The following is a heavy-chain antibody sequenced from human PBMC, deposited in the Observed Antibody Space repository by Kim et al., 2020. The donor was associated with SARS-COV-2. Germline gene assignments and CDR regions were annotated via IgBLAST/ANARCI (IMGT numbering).Heavy chain of an antibody. CDR2: INSDGGTT. CDR1: GFTFSSYW. D-gene: IGHD1-26*01. CDR3: ASRRYTGTYYYFDY. Sequence: GGSLRLSCAASGFTFSSYWMRWVRQAPGKGLVWVSRINSDGGTTSYADSVKGRFTISRDNAKSTLYLQMNSLRAEDTAVYYCASRRYTGTYYYFDYWGQGTLVTVSS. V-gene: IGHV3-74*01. J-gene: IGHJ4*02.